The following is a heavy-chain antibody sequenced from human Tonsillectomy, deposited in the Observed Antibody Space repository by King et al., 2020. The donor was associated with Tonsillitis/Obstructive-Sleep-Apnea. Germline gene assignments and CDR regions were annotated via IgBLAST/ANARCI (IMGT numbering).Heavy chain of an antibody. J-gene: IGHJ2*01. D-gene: IGHD2-2*01. V-gene: IGHV3-23*04. CDR3: AKEGAGVVVPAAMPYWYFDL. Sequence: VQLVESGGGLVQPGGSLRLSCAASGFTFSSYAMSWVRQAPGKGLEWVSSISGSGGSTYYADSVKGRFTISRDNSKNTQYLQMNSLRAEDTAVYYCAKEGAGVVVPAAMPYWYFDLWGRGTLVTVSS. CDR1: GFTFSSYA. CDR2: ISGSGGST.